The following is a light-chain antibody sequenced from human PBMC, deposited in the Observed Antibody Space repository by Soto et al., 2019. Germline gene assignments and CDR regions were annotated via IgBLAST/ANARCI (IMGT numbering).Light chain of an antibody. CDR1: QDIQNY. CDR2: EAA. V-gene: IGKV1-33*01. CDR3: QQCDDFIT. Sequence: DIQMTQSPSSLSASVGDRVTITCQASQDIQNYLNWYHQPTGKAPKLLIYEAANLETGVPSRFSGSESGRSFTLPISSLQPEDIATYYCQQCDDFITFGGGTRIEIK. J-gene: IGKJ4*01.